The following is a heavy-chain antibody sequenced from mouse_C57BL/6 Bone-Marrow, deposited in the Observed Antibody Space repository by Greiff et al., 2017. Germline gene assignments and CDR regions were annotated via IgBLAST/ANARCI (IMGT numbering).Heavy chain of an antibody. D-gene: IGHD3-3*01. CDR1: GFSLTSYG. CDR2: IWSGGRT. J-gene: IGHJ1*03. CDR3: ALGGV. Sequence: VQLVESGPGLVKPSQSLSITCTVSGFSLTSYGVHWVRQSPGKGLEWLGEIWSGGRTDYNAAFISRLSISKDNSKSQVFLKMNRLQAVDTAIYYCALGGVWGTGTTVTVSS. V-gene: IGHV2-2*01.